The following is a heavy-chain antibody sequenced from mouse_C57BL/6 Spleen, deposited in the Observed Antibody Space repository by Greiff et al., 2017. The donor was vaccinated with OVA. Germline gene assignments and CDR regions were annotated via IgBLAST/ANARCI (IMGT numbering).Heavy chain of an antibody. J-gene: IGHJ4*01. CDR3: ARVIYYGNDYYAMDY. CDR1: GFNIKNTY. Sequence: EVQLQQSVAELVRPGASVKLSCTASGFNIKNTYMPWVKQRPEQGLEWIGRIDPANGNTKYAPKFQGKATITADTSSNTAYLQLSSLTSEDTAIYYCARVIYYGNDYYAMDYWGQGTSVTVSS. CDR2: IDPANGNT. V-gene: IGHV14-3*01. D-gene: IGHD2-1*01.